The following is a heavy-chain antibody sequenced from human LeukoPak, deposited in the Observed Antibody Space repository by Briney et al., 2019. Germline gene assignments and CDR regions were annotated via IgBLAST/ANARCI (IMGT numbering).Heavy chain of an antibody. Sequence: GGSLRLSCAASGFTFSSYAMSWVRQAPGKGLEWVSAISGSGGSTYYADSVKGRFTISRDNSKNTLYLQMNSLRAEDTAVYYCARGPRGIVVVVAAPYFDYWGQGTLVTVSS. J-gene: IGHJ4*02. CDR2: ISGSGGST. D-gene: IGHD2-15*01. CDR3: ARGPRGIVVVVAAPYFDY. CDR1: GFTFSSYA. V-gene: IGHV3-23*01.